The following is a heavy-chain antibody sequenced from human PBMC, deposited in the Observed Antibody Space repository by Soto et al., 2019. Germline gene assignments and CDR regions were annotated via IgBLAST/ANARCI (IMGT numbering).Heavy chain of an antibody. CDR1: GGCISSYY. V-gene: IGHV4-59*01. CDR3: ARGDDYGDYAN. D-gene: IGHD4-17*01. J-gene: IGHJ4*02. Sequence: PSETLSLTCTVSGGCISSYYWSWIRQPPGKGLEWIGYIYYSGSTNYNPSLKSRVTISVDTSKNQLSLKLSSVTAADTAVYYCARGDDYGDYANWGQGTLVTVSS. CDR2: IYYSGST.